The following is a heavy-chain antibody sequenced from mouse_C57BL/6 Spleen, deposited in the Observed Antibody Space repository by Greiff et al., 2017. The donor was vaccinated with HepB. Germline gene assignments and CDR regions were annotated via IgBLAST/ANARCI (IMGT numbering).Heavy chain of an antibody. CDR2: INPNNGGT. V-gene: IGHV1-26*01. J-gene: IGHJ2*01. CDR3: ASRDYDVRGYYVDY. CDR1: GYTFTDYY. Sequence: EVQLQQSGPELVKPGASVKISCKASGYTFTDYYMNWVKQSHGKSLEWIGDINPNNGGTSYNQKFKGKATLTVDKSSSTAYMELRSLTSEDSAVYYCASRDYDVRGYYVDYWGQGTTLTVSS. D-gene: IGHD2-4*01.